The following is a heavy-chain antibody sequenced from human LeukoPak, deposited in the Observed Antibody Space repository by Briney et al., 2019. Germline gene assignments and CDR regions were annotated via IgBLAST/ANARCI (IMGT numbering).Heavy chain of an antibody. CDR3: AKDEYSSSYYYYYYYMDV. D-gene: IGHD6-6*01. Sequence: GGSLRLSCAASGFTFSSYAMSWVRQAPGKGLEWVSAISGSGGSTYYADSVKGRFTISRDNSKNTLYLQMNSLRAEDTAIYYCAKDEYSSSYYYYYYYMDVWGKGTTVTVSS. CDR2: ISGSGGST. J-gene: IGHJ6*03. V-gene: IGHV3-23*01. CDR1: GFTFSSYA.